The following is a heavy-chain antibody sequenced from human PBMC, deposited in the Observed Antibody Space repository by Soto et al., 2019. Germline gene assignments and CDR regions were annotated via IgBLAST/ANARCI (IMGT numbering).Heavy chain of an antibody. D-gene: IGHD7-27*01. J-gene: IGHJ6*02. CDR2: IYYSGST. CDR3: ARLDPPMGNYSYGMDV. Sequence: QVQLQESGPGLVKPSQILSLTCTVSGGSISSGGYYWSWIRQHPGKGLEWIGYIYYSGSTYYNPSLKSRVTISVDTSKNLFSLTLSSVTAADTAVYYCARLDPPMGNYSYGMDVWGQGTTVTVSS. CDR1: GGSISSGGYY. V-gene: IGHV4-31*03.